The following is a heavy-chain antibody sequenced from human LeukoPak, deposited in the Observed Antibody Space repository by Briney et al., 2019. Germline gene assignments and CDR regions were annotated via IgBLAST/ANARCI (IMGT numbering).Heavy chain of an antibody. CDR3: ARSTYYYYDSSGYLDY. Sequence: SVKVSCKASGGTFSSYAISWVRQAPGRGLEWMGGIIPIFGTANYAQKFQGRVTITADESTSTAYMELSSLRSEDTAVYYCARSTYYYYDSSGYLDYWGQGTLVTVSS. J-gene: IGHJ4*02. CDR2: IIPIFGTA. V-gene: IGHV1-69*13. CDR1: GGTFSSYA. D-gene: IGHD3-22*01.